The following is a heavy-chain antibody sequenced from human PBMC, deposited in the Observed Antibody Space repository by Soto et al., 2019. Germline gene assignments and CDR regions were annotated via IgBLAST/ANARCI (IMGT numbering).Heavy chain of an antibody. Sequence: QVQLVQSGSEVKKPGSSVKVSCKASGGTFSSYAISWVRQAPGQGLEWMGGIIPIFGTANYAQKFQGRVTITADKSTSTAYMELSSLRSEDTAVSYCARGWFMDCSGGSCYISWFDPWGQGTLVTVSS. D-gene: IGHD2-15*01. J-gene: IGHJ5*02. CDR2: IIPIFGTA. CDR1: GGTFSSYA. V-gene: IGHV1-69*06. CDR3: ARGWFMDCSGGSCYISWFDP.